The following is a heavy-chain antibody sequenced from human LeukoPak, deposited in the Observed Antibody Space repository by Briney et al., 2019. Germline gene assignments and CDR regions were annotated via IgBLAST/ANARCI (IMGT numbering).Heavy chain of an antibody. Sequence: ASVKVSCKASRYTFTSYYMHWVRQAPGQGLEWMGIINPSGGSTSYAQKFQGRVTMTRDTSTSTVYMELSSLRSEDTAVYYCAREHGDYLLDYWGQGTLVTVSS. CDR3: AREHGDYLLDY. D-gene: IGHD4-17*01. V-gene: IGHV1-46*01. CDR2: INPSGGST. CDR1: RYTFTSYY. J-gene: IGHJ4*02.